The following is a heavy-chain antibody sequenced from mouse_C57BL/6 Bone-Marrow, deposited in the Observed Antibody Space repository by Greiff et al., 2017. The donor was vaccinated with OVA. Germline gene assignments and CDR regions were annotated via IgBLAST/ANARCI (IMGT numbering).Heavy chain of an antibody. CDR1: GFPFSDYG. D-gene: IGHD2-3*01. J-gene: IGHJ4*01. V-gene: IGHV5-15*01. CDR3: ARQLNGYYSYYAMDY. CDR2: ISNLAYSI. Sequence: EVQLVESGGGLVQPGGSLKLSCAASGFPFSDYGMAWVRQAPRKGPEWVAFISNLAYSIYYADPVTGRFNIARENAKNTRYLERSSLRSEDTAMDYCARQLNGYYSYYAMDYWGQGTSVTVSS.